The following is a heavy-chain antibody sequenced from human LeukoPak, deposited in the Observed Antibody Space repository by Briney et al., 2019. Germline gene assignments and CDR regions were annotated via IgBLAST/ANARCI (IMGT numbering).Heavy chain of an antibody. CDR1: GFIFSDYG. D-gene: IGHD1-1*01. Sequence: GGSLRLSCAVSGFIFSDYGFHWVRQAPGKGLEWVAVTRFDGSIKQYADSVKGRFTISRDDSKNTLYLQMNFLKSEDTAVYYCARWGGTRQYYFDYWGQGSLVTVSS. J-gene: IGHJ4*02. CDR3: ARWGGTRQYYFDY. V-gene: IGHV3-33*01. CDR2: TRFDGSIK.